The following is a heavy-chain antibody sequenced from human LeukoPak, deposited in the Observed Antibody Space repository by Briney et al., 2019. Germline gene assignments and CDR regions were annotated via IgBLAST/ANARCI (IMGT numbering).Heavy chain of an antibody. D-gene: IGHD5-18*01. Sequence: GGSLRLSCAASGFTFSSYGMRWVRQPPGKGLEWGAFIQYDGSNKYYADSVKGRFTISRDNSKNTLYLQMNSLRAEDTAVYYCAKLEDTAMVRNYWGQGTLVTVSS. CDR3: AKLEDTAMVRNY. J-gene: IGHJ4*02. V-gene: IGHV3-30*02. CDR2: IQYDGSNK. CDR1: GFTFSSYG.